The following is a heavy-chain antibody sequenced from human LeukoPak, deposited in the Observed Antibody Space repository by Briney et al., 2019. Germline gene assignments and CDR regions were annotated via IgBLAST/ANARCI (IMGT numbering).Heavy chain of an antibody. J-gene: IGHJ4*02. D-gene: IGHD6-13*01. CDR2: IYYSGST. CDR1: GGSISSSSYY. CDR3: ARLNSRPDY. V-gene: IGHV4-39*01. Sequence: SETLSLTCTVSGGSISSSSYYWGWIRQPPGKGLEWIGSIYYSGSTYYNPSLKSRVTISVDTSKNQFSLKLSSVTAADTAVNYCARLNSRPDYWGQGTLVTVSS.